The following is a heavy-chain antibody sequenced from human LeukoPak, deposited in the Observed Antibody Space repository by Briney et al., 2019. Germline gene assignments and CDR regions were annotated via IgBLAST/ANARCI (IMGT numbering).Heavy chain of an antibody. D-gene: IGHD2-2*01. Sequence: KPSQTLSLTCTVSGGSISSGGYYWSWISQHPGKGLEWIGYIYYSGSTYYNPSLKSRVTISVDTSKNQFSLKLSSVTAADTAVYYCARDWLYCSSTSCYSFFDYWGQGTLVTVSS. CDR1: GGSISSGGYY. J-gene: IGHJ4*02. CDR3: ARDWLYCSSTSCYSFFDY. V-gene: IGHV4-31*03. CDR2: IYYSGST.